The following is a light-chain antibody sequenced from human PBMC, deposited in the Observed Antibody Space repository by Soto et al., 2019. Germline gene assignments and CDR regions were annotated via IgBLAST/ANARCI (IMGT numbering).Light chain of an antibody. CDR1: QGISSY. J-gene: IGKJ1*01. CDR3: QQYYSYPRT. Sequence: IQMTQSPSSLSASTGDRVTITCLASQGISSYLAWYQQKPGKAPTLLIYAASTLQSGVTSRFSGSGSGTDFTLTISCLQSADFATYYCQQYYSYPRTFGQGTTGDIK. V-gene: IGKV1-8*01. CDR2: AAS.